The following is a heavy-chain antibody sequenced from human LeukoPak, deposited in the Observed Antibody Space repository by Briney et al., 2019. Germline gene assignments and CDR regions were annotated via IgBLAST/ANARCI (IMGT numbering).Heavy chain of an antibody. Sequence: ASVKVSCTASGYSFTSNYIHWVRQAPGQGLEWMGMIYPSDGSTSYAQKFQGRVTATRDTSTSTVHMELSGLRSEDTAVYYCARDQEAFDYWGQGTLVTVSS. CDR2: IYPSDGST. J-gene: IGHJ4*02. CDR3: ARDQEAFDY. CDR1: GYSFTSNY. V-gene: IGHV1-46*01.